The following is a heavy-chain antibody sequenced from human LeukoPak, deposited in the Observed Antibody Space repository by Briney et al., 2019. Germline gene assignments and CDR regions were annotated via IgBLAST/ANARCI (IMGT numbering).Heavy chain of an antibody. CDR1: GYTFTSYD. CDR3: ARRDYDFSSGYSGWFDP. CDR2: MNPNSGNT. Sequence: ASVKVSCKASGYTFTSYDINWVRQATGQGLELMGWMNPNSGNTGYAQKFQGRVTMTRNTSISTAYIELSSLRSDDTAVYYCARRDYDFSSGYSGWFDPWGQGTLVTVSS. V-gene: IGHV1-8*01. J-gene: IGHJ5*02. D-gene: IGHD3-3*01.